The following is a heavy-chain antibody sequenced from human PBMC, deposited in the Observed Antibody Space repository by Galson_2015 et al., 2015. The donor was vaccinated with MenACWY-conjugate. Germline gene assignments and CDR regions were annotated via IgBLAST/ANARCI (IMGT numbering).Heavy chain of an antibody. Sequence: SLRLSCAASGFTFSSYWMHWVRHAPGKGLVWVSRINSDGSSTSYADSVKGRFTISRDNAKNTLYLQMNSLRAEDTAVYYCARSDIAVAGTLDYWGQGTLVTVSS. CDR3: ARSDIAVAGTLDY. D-gene: IGHD6-19*01. CDR2: INSDGSST. V-gene: IGHV3-74*01. CDR1: GFTFSSYW. J-gene: IGHJ4*02.